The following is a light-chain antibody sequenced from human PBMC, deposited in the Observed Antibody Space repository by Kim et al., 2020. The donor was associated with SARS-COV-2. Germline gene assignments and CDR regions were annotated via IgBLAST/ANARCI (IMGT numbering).Light chain of an antibody. V-gene: IGKV3-15*01. Sequence: EIVMTQSPATLSVSPGERATLSCRSSQSVRRNLAWYQQKPGQAPRLLMYGVSTRATDIPARFSGRGSGTEFTLTISSLQSEDFAVYHCQQYHGQPPWAFGQGTKVDI. CDR2: GVS. CDR3: QQYHGQPPWA. J-gene: IGKJ1*01. CDR1: QSVRRN.